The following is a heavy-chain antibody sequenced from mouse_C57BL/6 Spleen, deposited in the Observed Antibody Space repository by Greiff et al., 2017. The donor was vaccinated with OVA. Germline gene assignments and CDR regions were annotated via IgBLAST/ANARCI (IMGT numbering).Heavy chain of an antibody. CDR2: IRSKSSNYAT. V-gene: IGHV10-3*01. J-gene: IGHJ3*01. D-gene: IGHD2-2*01. CDR1: GFTFNTYA. Sequence: VQLQQSGGGLVQPKGSLKLSCAASGFTFNTYAMHWVRQAPGKGLEWVARIRSKSSNYATYYADSVKDRFTISRDDSQSMLYLQINNLKTEDTAMYYCVRDRKDGYDDGAWFAYWGQGTLVTVSA. CDR3: VRDRKDGYDDGAWFAY.